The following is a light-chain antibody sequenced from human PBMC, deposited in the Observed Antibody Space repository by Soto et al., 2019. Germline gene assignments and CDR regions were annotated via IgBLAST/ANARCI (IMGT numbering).Light chain of an antibody. V-gene: IGLV2-14*01. CDR1: SSDVGGYNY. Sequence: QSALTQPASVSGSPGQSITISCTGTSSDVGGYNYVSWYQQHPGKAPKLMIYNVNNRPSGVSNRFSGSKSGNTASLTISGLQAEDESDYYCSSYTPTSTWVFGGGTKVTVL. CDR2: NVN. CDR3: SSYTPTSTWV. J-gene: IGLJ3*02.